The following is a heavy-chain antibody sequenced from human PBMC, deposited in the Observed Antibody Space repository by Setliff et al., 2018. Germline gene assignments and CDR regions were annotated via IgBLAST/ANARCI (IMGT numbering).Heavy chain of an antibody. Sequence: ASVKVSCKASGYTFTGYYMHWVRQAPGQGLEWMGRINPNSGGTNYAQKFQGRVTMTRDTSISTVYMELSSLRSEDTAVYYCARGGIGFSEITIFGVALYWFDPWGQGTLVTVSS. CDR2: INPNSGGT. D-gene: IGHD3-3*01. V-gene: IGHV1-2*06. J-gene: IGHJ5*02. CDR1: GYTFTGYY. CDR3: ARGGIGFSEITIFGVALYWFDP.